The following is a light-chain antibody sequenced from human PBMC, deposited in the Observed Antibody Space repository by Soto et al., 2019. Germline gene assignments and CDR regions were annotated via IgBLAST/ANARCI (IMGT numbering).Light chain of an antibody. V-gene: IGKV2-28*01. J-gene: IGKJ3*01. CDR2: LGS. CDR3: MQALQTPRT. Sequence: DIVMTQSPLSLPVTPGEPASISCRSSQSLLHSNGYNYLDLYLQKPGQSPQLLIYLGSNRASGVPDRFSVSGSGTDFTLKISRVEAEDVGVYYCMQALQTPRTFGPGTKVDIK. CDR1: QSLLHSNGYNY.